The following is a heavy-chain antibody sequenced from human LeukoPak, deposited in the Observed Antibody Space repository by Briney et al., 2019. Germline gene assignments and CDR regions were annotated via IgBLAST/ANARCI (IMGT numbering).Heavy chain of an antibody. Sequence: PGGSLRLSCAASGFTFSSYGMHWVRQAPGKGLEWVSYISSSSSTIYYADSVKGRFTISRDNAKNSLYLQMNSLRAEDTAVYYCARLRPGGYCSSTSCYPWGQGTLVTVSS. CDR3: ARLRPGGYCSSTSCYP. J-gene: IGHJ5*02. V-gene: IGHV3-48*01. CDR2: ISSSSSTI. CDR1: GFTFSSYG. D-gene: IGHD2-2*01.